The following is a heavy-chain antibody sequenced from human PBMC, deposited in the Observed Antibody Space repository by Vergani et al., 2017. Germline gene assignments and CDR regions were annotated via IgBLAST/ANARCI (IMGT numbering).Heavy chain of an antibody. D-gene: IGHD3-10*01. V-gene: IGHV7-4-1*02. CDR1: GYSFVNYA. CDR3: ARWGVRDMSFGF. CDR2: INTLTRSV. J-gene: IGHJ4*02. Sequence: QVQLVQSGSDLRKPGASVTLSCKASGYSFVNYAINWLRQDPGHGLEWMGWINTLTRSVTYAKGFTGRFVFSLDTSVITAYLHISSLKPEDSAVYYCARWGVRDMSFGFWGPGALVTVSS.